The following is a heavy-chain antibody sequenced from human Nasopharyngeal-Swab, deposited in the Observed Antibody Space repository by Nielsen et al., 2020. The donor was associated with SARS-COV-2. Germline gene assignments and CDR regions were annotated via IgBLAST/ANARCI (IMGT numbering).Heavy chain of an antibody. CDR3: VKQVGKTRPNRDY. Sequence: GESLKISCAASEFTFSSYAMTWVRQAPGKGLEWVSAISESGDSTYYADSVKGRFTISRDNSKNTLYLQMNSLRADDTAVYYCVKQVGKTRPNRDYWGQGTLVTVSS. CDR1: EFTFSSYA. V-gene: IGHV3-23*01. CDR2: ISESGDST. J-gene: IGHJ4*02. D-gene: IGHD1-26*01.